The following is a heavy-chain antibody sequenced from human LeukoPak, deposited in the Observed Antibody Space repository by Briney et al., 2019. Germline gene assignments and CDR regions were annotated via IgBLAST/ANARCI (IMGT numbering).Heavy chain of an antibody. CDR3: AREVPLSGWFNHHHSPYYFDY. V-gene: IGHV3-21*01. J-gene: IGHJ4*02. Sequence: TGGSLRLSCAASGFTFNNYGMHWVRQAPGKGLEWVSSISSSSSYIYYADSVKGRFTISRDNAKNSLYLQMNSLRAEDTAVYYCAREVPLSGWFNHHHSPYYFDYWGQGTLVTVSS. CDR1: GFTFNNYG. CDR2: ISSSSSYI. D-gene: IGHD6-19*01.